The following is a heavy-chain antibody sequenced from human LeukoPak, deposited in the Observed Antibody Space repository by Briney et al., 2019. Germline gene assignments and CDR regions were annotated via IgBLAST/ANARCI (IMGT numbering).Heavy chain of an antibody. V-gene: IGHV3-9*03. CDR3: AKGITSSTSFPVDY. CDR2: ISWNSGSI. Sequence: GGSLRLSCAASGFTFDDYAMHWVRQAPGKGLEWVSGISWNSGSIGYADSVKGRFTISRDNAKNSLYLQMNSLRAEDMALYYCAKGITSSTSFPVDYWGQGTLVTVSS. CDR1: GFTFDDYA. D-gene: IGHD2-2*01. J-gene: IGHJ4*02.